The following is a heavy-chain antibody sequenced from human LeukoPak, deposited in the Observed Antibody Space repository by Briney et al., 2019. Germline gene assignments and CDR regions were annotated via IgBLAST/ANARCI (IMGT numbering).Heavy chain of an antibody. CDR3: ARRRRSGSSYPHNWFDP. V-gene: IGHV4-34*01. CDR2: INHSGST. D-gene: IGHD1-26*01. CDR1: GGSFSGYY. Sequence: SETLSLTCAVYGGSFSGYYWSWIRQPPGKGLEWIGEINHSGSTNYNPSLKSRVTISVDTSKNQFSLKLSSVTAADTAVYYCARRRRSGSSYPHNWFDPWGQGTLVTVSS. J-gene: IGHJ5*02.